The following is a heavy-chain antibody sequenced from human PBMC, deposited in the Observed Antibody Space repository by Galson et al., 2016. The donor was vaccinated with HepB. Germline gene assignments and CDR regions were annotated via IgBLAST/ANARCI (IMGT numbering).Heavy chain of an antibody. Sequence: SLRLSCAASGFTFSRSWMTWVRQAPGTGLEWVANIKQDGSEKYYVDSVKDRFTISRDNAKNSLYLQMNSLRAEDAAVYYCARDNHDYDYIGGSYHYYDYLDYWGQGTLVTVSS. D-gene: IGHD3-16*02. CDR3: ARDNHDYDYIGGSYHYYDYLDY. V-gene: IGHV3-7*01. J-gene: IGHJ4*02. CDR1: GFTFSRSW. CDR2: IKQDGSEK.